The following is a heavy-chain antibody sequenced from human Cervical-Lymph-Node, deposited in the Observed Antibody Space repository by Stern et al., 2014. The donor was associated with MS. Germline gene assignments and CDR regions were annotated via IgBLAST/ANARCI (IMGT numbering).Heavy chain of an antibody. J-gene: IGHJ6*02. Sequence: ESGPALVKPTQTLTLTCTFSGFALSTSGMCVSWIRQPPGKALEWLARIDWDDDRYYSPSPKTRLTISKDTSKNQVVLTMTDMDPVDTATYYCARIKFGDYDYGMDVWGQGTTVTVSS. V-gene: IGHV2-70*11. CDR3: ARIKFGDYDYGMDV. CDR1: GFALSTSGMC. D-gene: IGHD3-16*01. CDR2: IDWDDDR.